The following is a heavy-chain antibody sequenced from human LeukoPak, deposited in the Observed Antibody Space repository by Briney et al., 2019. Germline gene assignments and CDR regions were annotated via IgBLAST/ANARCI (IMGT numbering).Heavy chain of an antibody. Sequence: GASVKVSCKASGYTFTGYYMHWVRQAPGQGLEWMGWINPNSGCTNYAQIFQGRVTMTRDTSISTGYMELSRLRSDDTAVYYCARAPAHVVAATRSWFDPWGQGTLVTVSS. CDR3: ARAPAHVVAATRSWFDP. J-gene: IGHJ5*02. CDR1: GYTFTGYY. V-gene: IGHV1-2*02. D-gene: IGHD2-15*01. CDR2: INPNSGCT.